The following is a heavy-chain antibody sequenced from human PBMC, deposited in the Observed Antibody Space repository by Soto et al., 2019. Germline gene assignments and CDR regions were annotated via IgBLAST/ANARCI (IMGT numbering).Heavy chain of an antibody. V-gene: IGHV1-24*01. CDR3: ATSVLWSGYYTTHMDNWFDP. CDR1: GYTLTELS. J-gene: IGHJ5*02. CDR2: FDPEDGET. D-gene: IGHD3-3*01. Sequence: ASVKVSCKVSGYTLTELSMHWVRQAPGKGLEWMGGFDPEDGETIYAQKFQGRVTMTEDTSTDTAYMELSSLRSEDTAVYYCATSVLWSGYYTTHMDNWFDPWGQGTLVTVSS.